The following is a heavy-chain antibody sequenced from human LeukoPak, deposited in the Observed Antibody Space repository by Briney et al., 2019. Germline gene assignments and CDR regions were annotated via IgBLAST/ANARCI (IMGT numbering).Heavy chain of an antibody. V-gene: IGHV1-2*02. CDR2: INPNSGGT. J-gene: IGHJ6*03. Sequence: GASVKVSCKASGYTFTGYYMHWVRQAPGQGLEWMGWINPNSGGTNYAQKFQGRVTMTRDTSISTAYMELSRLRSDDTAVYYCAKGGYDRLSSVDYMDVWGKGTTVTISS. D-gene: IGHD5-12*01. CDR1: GYTFTGYY. CDR3: AKGGYDRLSSVDYMDV.